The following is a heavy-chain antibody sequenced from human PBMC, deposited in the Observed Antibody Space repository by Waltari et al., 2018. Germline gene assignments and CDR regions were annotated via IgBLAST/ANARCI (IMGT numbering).Heavy chain of an antibody. CDR2: ISAYKGNT. J-gene: IGHJ4*02. Sequence: QVQLVQSGAEVKKPGASVKVSCKASGYTFTSYGISWVRQAPGQGLEWMGWISAYKGNTNYSQKFQGRVTITTDESTSTAYMELSSLRSEDTAVYYCARVSYNCSGGSCYYHFDYWGQGTLVTVSS. V-gene: IGHV1-18*01. CDR1: GYTFTSYG. CDR3: ARVSYNCSGGSCYYHFDY. D-gene: IGHD2-15*01.